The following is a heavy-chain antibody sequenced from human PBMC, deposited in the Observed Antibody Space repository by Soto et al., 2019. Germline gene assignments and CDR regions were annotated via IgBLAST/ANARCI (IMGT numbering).Heavy chain of an antibody. Sequence: QVQLVESGGGLVKPGGSLRLSCAASGFSFSDSYMSWVRQAPGKGLEWVAYISGSGTTTYYADSVKGRFTISRDNSKNTLYLQMNSLRTEDTAVYYCVKAVYLLDFDYWGQGTLVTVSS. D-gene: IGHD2-8*01. CDR3: VKAVYLLDFDY. V-gene: IGHV3-11*01. CDR1: GFSFSDSY. J-gene: IGHJ4*02. CDR2: ISGSGTTT.